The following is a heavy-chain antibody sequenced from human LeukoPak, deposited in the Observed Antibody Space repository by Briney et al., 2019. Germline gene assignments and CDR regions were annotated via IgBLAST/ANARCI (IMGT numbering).Heavy chain of an antibody. J-gene: IGHJ4*02. D-gene: IGHD5-18*01. CDR3: ASSRRTAPFDY. V-gene: IGHV4-34*01. CDR1: GGSFSGYY. CDR2: INHSGST. Sequence: MSSETLSLTCAVYGGSFSGYYWSWIRQPPGKGLEWIGEINHSGSTNYNPSLKSRVTISVDTSRNQFSLKLSSVTAADTAVYYCASSRRTAPFDYWGQGTLVTVSS.